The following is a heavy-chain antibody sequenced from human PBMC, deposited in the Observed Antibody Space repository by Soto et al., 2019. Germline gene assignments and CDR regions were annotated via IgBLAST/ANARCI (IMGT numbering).Heavy chain of an antibody. CDR2: IYWDDDK. CDR1: GFSLSTGGVG. CDR3: AHSRCGGDCLQSYSSHYYYGMDV. Sequence: QITLKESGPSLVKPTQTLTLTCTFSGFSLSTGGVGVGWIRQPPGKALEWLALIYWDDDKRYSPSLRSRLTVTNDTSKNHVVLTITNMDPVYTATYYCAHSRCGGDCLQSYSSHYYYGMDVWGQGTTVTLSS. D-gene: IGHD2-21*02. V-gene: IGHV2-5*02. J-gene: IGHJ6*02.